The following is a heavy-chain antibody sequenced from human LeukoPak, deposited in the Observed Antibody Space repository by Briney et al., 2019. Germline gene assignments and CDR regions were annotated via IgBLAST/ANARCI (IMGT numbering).Heavy chain of an antibody. CDR2: INPNTGGT. D-gene: IGHD2-2*01. J-gene: IGHJ6*02. V-gene: IGHV1-2*02. CDR1: GYTFTGYY. Sequence: ASVKVSCKASGYTFTGYYMHWVRQAPGQGLEWMGWINPNTGGTSYAQNFQGRVTMTRDTSITTAYMELSRLRSDDTAVYYCAKEVLPASGYYYVMDVWGQGTTVTVSS. CDR3: AKEVLPASGYYYVMDV.